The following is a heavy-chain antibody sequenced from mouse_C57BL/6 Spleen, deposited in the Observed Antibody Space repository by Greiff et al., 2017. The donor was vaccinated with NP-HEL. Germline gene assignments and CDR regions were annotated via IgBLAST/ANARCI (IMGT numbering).Heavy chain of an antibody. Sequence: QVQLQQPGAELVRPGSSVKLSCKASGYTFTSHWMDWVKQRPGQGLEWIGNIYPSDSETHYNQKFKDKATLTVDKSSSTAYMQLSSLTSEDSAVYYCARGLGSYYYAMDYWGQGTSVTVSS. V-gene: IGHV1-61*01. CDR2: IYPSDSET. CDR1: GYTFTSHW. D-gene: IGHD4-1*01. CDR3: ARGLGSYYYAMDY. J-gene: IGHJ4*01.